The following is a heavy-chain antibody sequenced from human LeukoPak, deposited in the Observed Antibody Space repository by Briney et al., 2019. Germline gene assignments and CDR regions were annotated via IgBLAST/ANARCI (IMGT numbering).Heavy chain of an antibody. CDR1: GFTFSSYS. Sequence: GGSLRLSCAASGFTFSSYSMNWVRQAPGKGLEWVAMIRSDGSNEYYADSVKGRFTISRDNSRNTLYLQMNSLRVEDTAVYYCATDGGHYDVDYWGQGTLVTVSS. D-gene: IGHD5-12*01. CDR2: IRSDGSNE. CDR3: ATDGGHYDVDY. J-gene: IGHJ4*02. V-gene: IGHV3-30*02.